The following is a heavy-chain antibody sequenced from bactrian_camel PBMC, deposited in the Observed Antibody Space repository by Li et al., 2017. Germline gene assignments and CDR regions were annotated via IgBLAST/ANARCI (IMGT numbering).Heavy chain of an antibody. Sequence: HVQLVESGGGLQQAGGSLRLSCTVSGLTIDVYAMGWYRQAPGKEREGVSCIGWSGDSIFYVDSVKGRFTISRDNAKKTVYLQLISLKVEDTGMYYCVNRESSSLQHWGQGTQVTVS. CDR3: VNRESSSLQH. CDR1: GLTIDVYA. V-gene: IGHV3S60*01. J-gene: IGHJ4*01. CDR2: IGWSGDSI.